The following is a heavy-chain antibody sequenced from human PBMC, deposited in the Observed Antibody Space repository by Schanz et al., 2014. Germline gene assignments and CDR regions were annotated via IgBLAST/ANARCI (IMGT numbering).Heavy chain of an antibody. D-gene: IGHD3-9*01. CDR2: ISSSGSYI. V-gene: IGHV3-21*01. CDR3: ARDSRPNYDFLTAYYSIDY. CDR1: EFTFSNYK. J-gene: IGHJ4*02. Sequence: EVQLVESGGGLVKPGGSLRLSCEASEFTFSNYKMNWVRQAPGKGLEWVSSISSSGSYIHYADSVKGRFTISRDNAKNTLYLQMNSLRAEDTAVYYCARDSRPNYDFLTAYYSIDYWGQGTLVTVSS.